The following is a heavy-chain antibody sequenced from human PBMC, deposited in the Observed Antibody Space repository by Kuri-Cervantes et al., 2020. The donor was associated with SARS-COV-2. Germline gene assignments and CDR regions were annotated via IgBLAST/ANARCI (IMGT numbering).Heavy chain of an antibody. D-gene: IGHD5-12*01. CDR3: AGAGTASGYDQYYYYYYGMDV. Sequence: GESLKISCAASGFTFSSYWMHWVRQAPGKGLVWVSRINSDGSSTSYADSVKGRFTISRDNAKNTLYLQMNSLRAEDTAVYYCAGAGTASGYDQYYYYYYGMDVWGQGTTVTGSS. V-gene: IGHV3-74*01. CDR2: INSDGSST. J-gene: IGHJ6*02. CDR1: GFTFSSYW.